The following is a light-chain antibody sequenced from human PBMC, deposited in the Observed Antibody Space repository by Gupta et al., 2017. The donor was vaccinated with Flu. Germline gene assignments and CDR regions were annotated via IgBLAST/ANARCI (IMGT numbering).Light chain of an antibody. CDR2: GAS. CDR1: QSVSSNY. Sequence: PGTLSLSPGERATLSCRASQSVSSNYLAWYQQKPGQAPRLLIYGASSGATGIPDRFSGSGSGTDFTLIISRLEPEDFAVYYCQQYGDSPWTFGQGTKVEVK. J-gene: IGKJ1*01. V-gene: IGKV3-20*01. CDR3: QQYGDSPWT.